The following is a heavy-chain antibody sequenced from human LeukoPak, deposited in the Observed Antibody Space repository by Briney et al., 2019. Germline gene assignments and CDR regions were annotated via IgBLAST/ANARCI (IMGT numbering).Heavy chain of an antibody. Sequence: SETLSLTCTVSGGSISSYCWSWIRQPPGKGLEWIGYIYYSGSTNYNPSLKSRVTISVDTSKNQFSLKLSSVTAADTAVYYCARARYSSGWYRANWFDPWGQGTLVTVSS. D-gene: IGHD6-19*01. CDR1: GGSISSYC. CDR3: ARARYSSGWYRANWFDP. V-gene: IGHV4-59*01. J-gene: IGHJ5*02. CDR2: IYYSGST.